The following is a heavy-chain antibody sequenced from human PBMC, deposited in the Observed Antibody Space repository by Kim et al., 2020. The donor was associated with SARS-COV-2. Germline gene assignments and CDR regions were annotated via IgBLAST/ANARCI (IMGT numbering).Heavy chain of an antibody. CDR3: ATAPITPVTRVSWFDP. D-gene: IGHD4-17*01. J-gene: IGHJ5*02. V-gene: IGHV1-24*01. CDR1: GYTLIELP. Sequence: ASVKVSCKVSGYTLIELPMHWVGQPPGKGFDGMGGFDPEDAKTNNPQKFQDRVTKTEDTSTHTAYMELRSLRSEDTAVYYCATAPITPVTRVSWFDPWGQGTLVTVSS. CDR2: FDPEDAKT.